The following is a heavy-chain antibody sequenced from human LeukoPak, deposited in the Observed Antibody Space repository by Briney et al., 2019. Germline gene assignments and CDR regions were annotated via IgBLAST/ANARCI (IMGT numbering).Heavy chain of an antibody. J-gene: IGHJ4*02. V-gene: IGHV3-30*01. Sequence: PGRSLRLSCAAPGFTFSSYAMHWVRQAPGKGLEWVAVISYDGSNKYYADSVKGRFTISRDNSKNTLYLQMNSLRAEDTAVYYCARGSSGSWGQGTLVTVSS. D-gene: IGHD6-13*01. CDR1: GFTFSSYA. CDR2: ISYDGSNK. CDR3: ARGSSGS.